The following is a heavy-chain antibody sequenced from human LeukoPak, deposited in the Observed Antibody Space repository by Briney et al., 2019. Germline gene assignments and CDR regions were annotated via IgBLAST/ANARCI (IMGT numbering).Heavy chain of an antibody. J-gene: IGHJ4*02. Sequence: ASVKVSCKASGYTFTSYYMHWVRQAPGQGLEWMGITNPSGGSTSYAQKFQGRVTMTRDMSTSTVYMELSSLRSEDTAVYYCARVGNYYDSSGRHSHFDYWGQGTLVTVSS. V-gene: IGHV1-46*01. CDR3: ARVGNYYDSSGRHSHFDY. CDR2: TNPSGGST. D-gene: IGHD3-22*01. CDR1: GYTFTSYY.